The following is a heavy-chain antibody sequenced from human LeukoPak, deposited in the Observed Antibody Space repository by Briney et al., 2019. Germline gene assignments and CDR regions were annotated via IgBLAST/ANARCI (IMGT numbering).Heavy chain of an antibody. CDR1: GYTFTDYW. D-gene: IGHD1-26*01. J-gene: IGHJ5*02. CDR3: ARLADTTS. Sequence: GESLKISCKGSGYTFTDYWITWVRQMPGQGLEWMGIIYPGDSDTRYSPSFQGQVTISADKSTTTAFLQWSSLKASDTAMYFCARLADTTSWGQGTLVTVSS. V-gene: IGHV5-51*01. CDR2: IYPGDSDT.